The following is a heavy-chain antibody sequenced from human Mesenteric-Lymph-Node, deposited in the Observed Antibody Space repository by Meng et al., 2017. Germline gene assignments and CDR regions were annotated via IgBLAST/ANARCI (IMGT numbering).Heavy chain of an antibody. J-gene: IGHJ4*02. CDR2: IKQDGSEK. Sequence: GGSLRLSCAASGFTFSSYWMSWVRQAPGKGLEWVANIKQDGSEKYYVDSVKGRFTISRDNPEKSLFLQMNSLRVEDTAVYYCASLMSIGVPAVGWGYWGQGTLVTVSS. D-gene: IGHD2-15*01. V-gene: IGHV3-7*01. CDR3: ASLMSIGVPAVGWGY. CDR1: GFTFSSYW.